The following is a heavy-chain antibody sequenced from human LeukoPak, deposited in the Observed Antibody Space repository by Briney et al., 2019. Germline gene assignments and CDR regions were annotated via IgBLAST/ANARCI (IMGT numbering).Heavy chain of an antibody. Sequence: GESLKISCKGSGYSFTSYWIGWVRQTPGKGLEWMGIIYPGDSDTRYSPSFQGQVTISADKSISTAYLQWSSLKASDTAVYYCARQAYCGGDCYPYFDYWGQGTLVTVSS. D-gene: IGHD2-21*02. CDR2: IYPGDSDT. J-gene: IGHJ4*02. CDR3: ARQAYCGGDCYPYFDY. CDR1: GYSFTSYW. V-gene: IGHV5-51*01.